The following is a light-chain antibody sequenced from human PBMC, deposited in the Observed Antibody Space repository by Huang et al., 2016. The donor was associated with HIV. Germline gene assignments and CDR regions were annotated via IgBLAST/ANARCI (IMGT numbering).Light chain of an antibody. Sequence: IVLTQSPATLSLSPGERATLSCRASQSVATYLAWYQQKPGQAPRLLIYDASNRATGIPARFSGSGSGTDFTLTSSSLEPEDFAVYYCQQRSNWLFTFGPGTKVEI. J-gene: IGKJ3*01. CDR2: DAS. CDR3: QQRSNWLFT. CDR1: QSVATY. V-gene: IGKV3-11*01.